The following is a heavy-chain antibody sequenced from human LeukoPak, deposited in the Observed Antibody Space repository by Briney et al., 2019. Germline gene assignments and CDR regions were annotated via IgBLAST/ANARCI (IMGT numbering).Heavy chain of an antibody. Sequence: SVKDSCKASGGTFSSYAISWVRQAPGQGLEWMGRIIPIFGIANYAQKFQGRVTITADKSTSTAYMELSSLRSEDTAVYYCARERMAWISPTRDHYYYYGMDVWGQGTTVTVSS. CDR3: ARERMAWISPTRDHYYYYGMDV. V-gene: IGHV1-69*04. CDR1: GGTFSSYA. D-gene: IGHD5-12*01. J-gene: IGHJ6*02. CDR2: IIPIFGIA.